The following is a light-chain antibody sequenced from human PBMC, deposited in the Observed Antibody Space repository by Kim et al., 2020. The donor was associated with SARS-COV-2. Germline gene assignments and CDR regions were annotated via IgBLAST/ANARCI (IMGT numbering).Light chain of an antibody. V-gene: IGKV3-11*01. CDR2: EAS. CDR3: QQRGS. CDR1: QGVSND. J-gene: IGKJ5*01. Sequence: GTLALSPGSRATLSCRASQGVSNDLAWYQLKPGQAPRLLIYEASKRAASIPARFSVSGSGTDFTLTISRLEPGDSAVYFCQQRGSFGQGTRLEIK.